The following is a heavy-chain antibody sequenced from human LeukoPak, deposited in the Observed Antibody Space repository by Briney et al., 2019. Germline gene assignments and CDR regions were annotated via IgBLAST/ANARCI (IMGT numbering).Heavy chain of an antibody. CDR3: ARDIGWLQLGVLDY. Sequence: GGSLRLSCAASGFTFDDYGMGWVRQAPGKGLEWVSGINWNGGSAGYADSVKGRFTIYRDNAKNSLYLQMNSLRAEDTALYYCARDIGWLQLGVLDYWGQGTLVTVSS. V-gene: IGHV3-20*04. CDR2: INWNGGSA. J-gene: IGHJ4*02. CDR1: GFTFDDYG. D-gene: IGHD5-24*01.